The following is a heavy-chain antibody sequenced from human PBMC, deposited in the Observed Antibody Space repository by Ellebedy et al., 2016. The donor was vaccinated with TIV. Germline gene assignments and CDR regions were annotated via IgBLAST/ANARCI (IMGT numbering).Heavy chain of an antibody. CDR3: ARRVGAKGDAFDI. CDR1: GFSFSDYY. Sequence: GESLKISCAVPGFSFSDYYMSWIRQAPGKGLGWVSYISSSSSYTNYADSVKGRFTISRDNAKNSLYLQMNSLRAEDTAVYYCARRVGAKGDAFDIWGQGTMVTVSS. V-gene: IGHV3-11*06. J-gene: IGHJ3*02. CDR2: ISSSSSYT. D-gene: IGHD1-26*01.